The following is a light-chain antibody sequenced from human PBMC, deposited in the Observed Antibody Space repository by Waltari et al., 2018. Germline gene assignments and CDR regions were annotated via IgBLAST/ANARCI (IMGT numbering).Light chain of an antibody. CDR3: QKYVTLPAT. CDR2: DAS. CDR1: QSVSRT. V-gene: IGKV3-20*01. Sequence: EIVLTQSPGTLSVSPGESATLSCRASQSVSRTLAWYQQKPGQAPRLLIYDASTRATGIPDRFSGSGSGTDFSLTISRLEPEDFAVYYCQKYVTLPATFGQGTKVEIK. J-gene: IGKJ1*01.